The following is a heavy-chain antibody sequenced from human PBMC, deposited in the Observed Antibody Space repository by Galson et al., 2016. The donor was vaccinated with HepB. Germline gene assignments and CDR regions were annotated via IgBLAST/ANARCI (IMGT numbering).Heavy chain of an antibody. V-gene: IGHV1-3*01. CDR1: GYTFTTYA. CDR3: ARGIAVVPSANWFDP. J-gene: IGHJ5*02. CDR2: ISAGNGNT. Sequence: SVKVSCKASGYTFTTYAMHWVRQVPGQRLEWMGLISAGNGNTKYSQKLQGRVTITRDTATSTAYMELTSLTSDDTAVYYCARGIAVVPSANWFDPWGQGSLVTVSS. D-gene: IGHD2-15*01.